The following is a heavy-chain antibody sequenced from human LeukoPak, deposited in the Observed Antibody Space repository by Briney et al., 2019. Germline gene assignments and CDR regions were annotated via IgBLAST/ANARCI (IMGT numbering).Heavy chain of an antibody. CDR1: GFTFSDYY. V-gene: IGHV3-11*04. Sequence: GGSLRLSCAASGFTFSDYYMSWIRQAPGKGLEWVSYISSSGSTIYYADSVKGRFTISRDNAKNSLYLQMNSLRAEDTAVYYCARASLTAMLRRYYGMDVWGQGTTVTVSS. CDR2: ISSSGSTI. D-gene: IGHD5-18*01. CDR3: ARASLTAMLRRYYGMDV. J-gene: IGHJ6*02.